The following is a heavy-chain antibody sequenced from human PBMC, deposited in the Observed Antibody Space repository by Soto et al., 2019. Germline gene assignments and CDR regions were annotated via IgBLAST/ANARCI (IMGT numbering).Heavy chain of an antibody. CDR3: ARDGGNYDILPGTWFDS. Sequence: PWGSLRLSCAASGFTFSSYGMHWVRQAPGKGLEWVAVIWYDGSNKYYADSVKGRFTISRDNSKNTLYLQMNSLRAEDTAVYYWARDGGNYDILPGTWFDSWGQGTLVTVSS. CDR1: GFTFSSYG. CDR2: IWYDGSNK. V-gene: IGHV3-33*01. J-gene: IGHJ5*01. D-gene: IGHD3-9*01.